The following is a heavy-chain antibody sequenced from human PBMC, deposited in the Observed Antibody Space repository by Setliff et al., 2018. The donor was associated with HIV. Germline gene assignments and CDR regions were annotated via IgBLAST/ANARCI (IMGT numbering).Heavy chain of an antibody. D-gene: IGHD1-1*01. CDR1: GGSISGYY. Sequence: SSETLSLTCTVSGGSISGYYWSWVRQPPEKRLELIGSIHYSGSSDYNPSLKSRITISADMSRNQFSLVLSSVTAADTAVYYCARFQAWQLGRRGGYYYYMDVWGKGTTVTVSS. V-gene: IGHV4-59*01. CDR3: ARFQAWQLGRRGGYYYYMDV. CDR2: IHYSGSS. J-gene: IGHJ6*03.